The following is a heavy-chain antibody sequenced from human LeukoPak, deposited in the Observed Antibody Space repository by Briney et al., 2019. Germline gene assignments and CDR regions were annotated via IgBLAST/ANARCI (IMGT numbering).Heavy chain of an antibody. CDR1: GYTFTSYG. CDR3: ARDGSGVWFDP. V-gene: IGHV1-18*01. D-gene: IGHD3-10*01. CDR2: INAYNGDT. Sequence: ASVKVSCKASGYTFTSYGISWVRQAPGQGLEWKGWINAYNGDTDYAQNLQGRLTMTTETSTSTAYMELRSLRSDDTAVYYCARDGSGVWFDPWGQGTLLTVSS. J-gene: IGHJ5*02.